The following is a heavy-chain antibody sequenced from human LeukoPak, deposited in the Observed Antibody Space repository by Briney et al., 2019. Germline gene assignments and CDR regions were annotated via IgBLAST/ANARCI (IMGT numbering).Heavy chain of an antibody. CDR3: ARSNDNGDYYFDS. CDR2: IYRSGST. V-gene: IGHV4-4*07. CDR1: GGSISSYY. D-gene: IGHD4-17*01. J-gene: IGHJ4*02. Sequence: SETLSLTCTVSGGSISSYYWSWIRQPPGKRLEWIGRIYRSGSTNYSPSLKSRISMSIDMSKSQFSLKLSSVTAADTAVYYCARSNDNGDYYFDSWGQGTLVTVSS.